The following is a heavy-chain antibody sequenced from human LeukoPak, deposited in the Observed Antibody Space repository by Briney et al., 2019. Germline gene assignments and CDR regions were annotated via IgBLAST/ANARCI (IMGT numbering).Heavy chain of an antibody. CDR1: GYTLTELS. CDR3: ATTLDYGDYFDY. Sequence: ASVKVSCKVSGYTLTELSMHWVRQAPGKGLEWMGGFDPEDGETIYAQKFQGRVTMTEDTSTDTAYMELSSLRSEDTAVYYCATTLDYGDYFDYWGQGTLVTVSS. CDR2: FDPEDGET. D-gene: IGHD4-17*01. J-gene: IGHJ4*02. V-gene: IGHV1-24*01.